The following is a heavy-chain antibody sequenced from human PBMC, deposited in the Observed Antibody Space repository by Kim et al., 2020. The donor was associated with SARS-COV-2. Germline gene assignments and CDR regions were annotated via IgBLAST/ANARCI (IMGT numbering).Heavy chain of an antibody. CDR3: ARGSTSGVTEVEWFDP. CDR1: GGSITTNNW. Sequence: SETLSLTCTVSGGSITTNNWWCWVRQAPGKGLQLLGDIYHTGATHYTPSLESRLSCSVDKSKNQFSLRLKSVTAEDTAIYFCARGSTSGVTEVEWFDPWG. CDR2: IYHTGAT. V-gene: IGHV4-4*02. D-gene: IGHD1-26*01. J-gene: IGHJ5*02.